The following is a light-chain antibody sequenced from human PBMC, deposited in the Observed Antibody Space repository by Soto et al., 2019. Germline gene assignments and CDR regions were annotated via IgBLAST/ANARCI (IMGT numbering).Light chain of an antibody. CDR3: AAWDDSLSGYV. CDR1: SSNIGSDY. V-gene: IGLV1-47*01. J-gene: IGLJ1*01. Sequence: QTVVTQPPPASGTPGQRVTISCSGSSSNIGSDYVYWYQQFPGTAPKLLIYRNNQRPSGVPDRFSGSKSGTSASLAISGLRSEDEADYYCAAWDDSLSGYVFGTGTKLTVL. CDR2: RNN.